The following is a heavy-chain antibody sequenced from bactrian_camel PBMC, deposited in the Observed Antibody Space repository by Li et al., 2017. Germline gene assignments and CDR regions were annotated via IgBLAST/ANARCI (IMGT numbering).Heavy chain of an antibody. V-gene: IGHV3S1*01. J-gene: IGHJ4*01. Sequence: HVQLVESGGGLVQPGGSLRLSCAASGFTLSSYRTYWVRQAPGKGLEWVSAINSGGGSTYYADSVKGRFTISRDNAKNTLYLQMNSLKTEDTAVYSCVTADGTSWLPFDDWGQGTQVTVS. CDR3: VTADGTSWLPFDD. D-gene: IGHD6*01. CDR1: GFTLSSYR. CDR2: INSGGGST.